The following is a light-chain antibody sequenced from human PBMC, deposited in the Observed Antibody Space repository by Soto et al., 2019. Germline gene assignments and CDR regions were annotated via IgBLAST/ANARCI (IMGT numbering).Light chain of an antibody. J-gene: IGLJ1*01. V-gene: IGLV2-14*01. CDR3: SSYTDSSNYV. Sequence: QSVLTQPASVSGSPGQSITISCTGTSSDLAIYNYVSWYQQQPGKAPKLMIYQVTNRPSGVSNRFSGSRSGNTASLTISGLQAEDEADYYCSSYTDSSNYVFVTRTKVTVL. CDR1: SSDLAIYNY. CDR2: QVT.